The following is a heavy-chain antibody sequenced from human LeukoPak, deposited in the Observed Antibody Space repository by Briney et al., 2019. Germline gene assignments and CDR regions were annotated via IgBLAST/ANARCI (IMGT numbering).Heavy chain of an antibody. CDR3: ARDFWSGSTYYMDV. Sequence: PSETLSLTCTVSGGSISRGNYYWNWIRQPPGKGLEWIGYIYNSGSTYYNLSLKSRVTMSVDTSKTQFSLKLTSVTAADTAVYYCARDFWSGSTYYMDVWGKGTTVTVSS. V-gene: IGHV4-30-4*01. CDR1: GGSISRGNYY. J-gene: IGHJ6*03. CDR2: IYNSGST. D-gene: IGHD3-3*01.